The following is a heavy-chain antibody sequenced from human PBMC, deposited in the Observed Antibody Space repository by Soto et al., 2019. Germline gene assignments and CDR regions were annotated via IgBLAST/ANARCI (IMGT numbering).Heavy chain of an antibody. CDR2: IWYDGSNK. J-gene: IGHJ4*02. V-gene: IGHV3-33*08. D-gene: IGHD7-27*01. CDR1: GFTFSSYG. CDR3: VRGPRGLGIRGMDY. Sequence: GGSLRLSCAASGFTFSSYGMHWVRQAPGKGLEWVAVIWYDGSNKYYADSVKGRFTISRDNSKNTLYLQMNSLRAEDTAVYYCVRGPRGLGIRGMDYWGQGTLVTVSS.